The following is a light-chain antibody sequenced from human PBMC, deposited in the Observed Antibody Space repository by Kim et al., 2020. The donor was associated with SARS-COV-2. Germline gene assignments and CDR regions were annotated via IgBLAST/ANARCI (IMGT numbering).Light chain of an antibody. CDR1: LGVNDF. Sequence: IQLTQSPSSLSASVGDRVSSTCRASLGVNDFFSWYQHSPGTAPKLLIYSSSTLNPVVPTRFSGSGSGTPFTLTISSLQPEDSATYYCHQLNTFPYTFGGETKVGIK. J-gene: IGKJ4*01. V-gene: IGKV1-9*01. CDR3: HQLNTFPYT. CDR2: SSS.